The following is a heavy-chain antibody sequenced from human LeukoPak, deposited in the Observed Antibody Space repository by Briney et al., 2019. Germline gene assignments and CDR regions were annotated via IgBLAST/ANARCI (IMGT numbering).Heavy chain of an antibody. V-gene: IGHV4-39*07. CDR1: GGSFSSGGYF. D-gene: IGHD2-2*01. Sequence: PSETLSLTCTVSGGSFSSGGYFWDWVRQPPGKGLEWIGEINHSGSTNYNPSLKSRVTISVDTSKNQFSLKLSSVTAADTAVYYCARGSPDSKYQLPLMATDNWFDPWGQGTLVTVSS. CDR3: ARGSPDSKYQLPLMATDNWFDP. CDR2: INHSGST. J-gene: IGHJ5*02.